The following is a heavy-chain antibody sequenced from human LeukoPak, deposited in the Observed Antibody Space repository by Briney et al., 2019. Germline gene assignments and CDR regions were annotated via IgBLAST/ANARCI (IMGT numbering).Heavy chain of an antibody. D-gene: IGHD6-13*01. CDR2: ISAYNGNT. V-gene: IGHV1-18*01. J-gene: IGHJ5*02. CDR3: ARGSRWQQLVRGNWFDP. CDR1: GYTFTSYG. Sequence: ASVKVSCKASGYTFTSYGISWVRQAPGQGLEWMGWISAYNGNTNYAQKLQGRVTMTTDTSTSTAYMELSRLRSDDTAVYYCARGSRWQQLVRGNWFDPWGQGTLVTVSS.